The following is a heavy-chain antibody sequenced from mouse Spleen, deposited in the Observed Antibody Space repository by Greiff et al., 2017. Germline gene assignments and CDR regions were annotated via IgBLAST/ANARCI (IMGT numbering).Heavy chain of an antibody. CDR1: GYSITCGYY. V-gene: IGHV3-6*01. CDR2: ISYDGSN. J-gene: IGHJ1*03. D-gene: IGHD1-1*01. CDR3: ARDQGGYGSSYCYFDV. Sequence: EVKVEESGPGFVKPSQSLSFTCSVTGYSITCGYYWNWIRQFPGNILEWLGYISYDGSNNYNPSLKNRISITRDTSKNQFFLKLNSVTTEDTATYYSARDQGGYGSSYCYFDVWGTGTTVTVSS.